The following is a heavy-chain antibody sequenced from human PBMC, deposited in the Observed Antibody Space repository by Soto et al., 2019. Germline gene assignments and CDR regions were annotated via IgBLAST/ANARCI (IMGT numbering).Heavy chain of an antibody. Sequence: GGSLRLSCAASGFTFSSYDMHWVRQATGKGLEWVSAIGTAGDTYYPGSVKGRFTISRENAKNSLYLQMNSLRAGDTAVYYCARESAVADAFDIWGQGTMVTVSS. CDR3: ARESAVADAFDI. V-gene: IGHV3-13*01. D-gene: IGHD6-19*01. CDR1: GFTFSSYD. J-gene: IGHJ3*02. CDR2: IGTAGDT.